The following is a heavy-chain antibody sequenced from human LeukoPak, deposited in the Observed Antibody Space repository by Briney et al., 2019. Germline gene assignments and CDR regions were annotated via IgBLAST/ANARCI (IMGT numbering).Heavy chain of an antibody. CDR2: INPDNGGT. J-gene: IGHJ5*02. V-gene: IGHV1-2*02. Sequence: ASVNVSCRASGYTFTDYYIHWVRQAPGQGLEWMGWINPDNGGTNYAQKFQGRVTMTRDTSIRTVYMDLSRLRSDDTAVFYCTREARVVNWFDPWGQGTLVTVSS. CDR3: TREARVVNWFDP. D-gene: IGHD2-2*01. CDR1: GYTFTDYY.